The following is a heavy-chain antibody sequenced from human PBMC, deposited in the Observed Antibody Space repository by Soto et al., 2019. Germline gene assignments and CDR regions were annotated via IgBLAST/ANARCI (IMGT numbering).Heavy chain of an antibody. CDR3: ATSYDAGFDP. J-gene: IGHJ5*02. D-gene: IGHD5-12*01. CDR1: GYPFSKYG. Sequence: QLQLVQSGAEVERPGASVRVSCKAYGYPFSKYGISWIRQAPGQGLEWMGWIKPDNGDTNYAQKFQGRVTMTTDTSSNTAYRELRSLRSDDTAVYYWATSYDAGFDPWGQGTLVSVSS. CDR2: IKPDNGDT. V-gene: IGHV1-18*04.